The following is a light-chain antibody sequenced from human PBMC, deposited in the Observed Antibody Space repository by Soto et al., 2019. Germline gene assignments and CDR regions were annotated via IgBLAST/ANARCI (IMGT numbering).Light chain of an antibody. CDR3: QHYYTFPWT. Sequence: AIRMTQSPSSLSASTGGRVTITCRASQGISSYLAWYQQNPGKAPKLLIYAASTLQSGVPSTFSGSGSGTDFTLTISRLRSEDFATYYCQHYYTFPWTFGQGTKVDIK. J-gene: IGKJ1*01. CDR1: QGISSY. CDR2: AAS. V-gene: IGKV1-8*01.